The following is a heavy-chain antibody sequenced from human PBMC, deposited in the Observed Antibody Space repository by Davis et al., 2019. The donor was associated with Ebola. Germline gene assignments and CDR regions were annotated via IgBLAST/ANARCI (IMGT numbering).Heavy chain of an antibody. Sequence: GESLKISCAASGFTFDDYAMHWVRQAPGKGLEWVSLISGDGGSTYYADSVKGRFTISRDNSKNSLYLQMNSLRTEDTALYYCAKDMGLSLYGDYGVFDYWGQGTLVTVSS. CDR3: AKDMGLSLYGDYGVFDY. CDR1: GFTFDDYA. V-gene: IGHV3-43*02. J-gene: IGHJ4*02. CDR2: ISGDGGST. D-gene: IGHD4-17*01.